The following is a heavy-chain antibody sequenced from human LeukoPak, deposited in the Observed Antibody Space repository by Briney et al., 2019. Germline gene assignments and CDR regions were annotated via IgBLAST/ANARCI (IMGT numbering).Heavy chain of an antibody. J-gene: IGHJ3*02. CDR3: ARHSPQQLNAFDI. Sequence: SETLSLTCTVSGYSISSGYYWGWIRQPPGKGLEWIGSIYHSGSTYYNPSLKSRVTISVDTSKNQFSLKLSSVTAADTAVYYCARHSPQQLNAFDIWGQGTLVLVSS. V-gene: IGHV4-38-2*02. CDR1: GYSISSGYY. D-gene: IGHD6-13*01. CDR2: IYHSGST.